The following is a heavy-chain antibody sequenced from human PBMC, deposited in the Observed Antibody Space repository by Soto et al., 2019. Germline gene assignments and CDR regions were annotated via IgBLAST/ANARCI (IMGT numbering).Heavy chain of an antibody. CDR3: ATSPITGTDY. D-gene: IGHD1-20*01. J-gene: IGHJ4*02. V-gene: IGHV4-39*01. CDR2: IYYSGST. CDR1: GGGISSSSYY. Sequence: SETLSLTCTVSGGGISSSSYYWGWIRQPPGKGLEWIGSIYYSGSTYYNPSLKSRVTISVDTSKNQFSLKLSSVPAADPAVYYCATSPITGTDYWGQGTLVTVSS.